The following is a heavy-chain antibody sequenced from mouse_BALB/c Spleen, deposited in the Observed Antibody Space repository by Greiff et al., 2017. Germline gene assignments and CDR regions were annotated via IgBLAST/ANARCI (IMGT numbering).Heavy chain of an antibody. CDR2: INPSSGYT. J-gene: IGHJ2*01. V-gene: IGHV1-4*02. CDR3: ANLLGGYFDY. D-gene: IGHD3-1*01. Sequence: QVQLQQSAAELARPGASVKMSCKASGYTFTSYTMHWVKQRPGQGLEWIGYINPSSGYTEYNQKFKDKTTLTADKSSSTAYMQLSSLTSEDSAVYYCANLLGGYFDYWGQGTTLTVSS. CDR1: GYTFTSYT.